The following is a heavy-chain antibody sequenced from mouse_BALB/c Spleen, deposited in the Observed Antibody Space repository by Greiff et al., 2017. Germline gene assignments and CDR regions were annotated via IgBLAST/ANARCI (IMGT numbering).Heavy chain of an antibody. Sequence: QVQLQQSGAELAKPGASVKMSCKASGYTFTSYWMHWVKQRPGQGLEWIGYINPSTGYTEYNQKFKDKATLTADKSSSTAYMQLSSLTSEDSAVYYCARGLLLYYYAMDYWGQGTSVTVSS. CDR1: GYTFTSYW. CDR2: INPSTGYT. J-gene: IGHJ4*01. V-gene: IGHV1-7*01. D-gene: IGHD2-3*01. CDR3: ARGLLLYYYAMDY.